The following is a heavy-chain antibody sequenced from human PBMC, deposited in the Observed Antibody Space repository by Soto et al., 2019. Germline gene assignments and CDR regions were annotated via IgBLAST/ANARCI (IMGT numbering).Heavy chain of an antibody. Sequence: EVQLVESGGDLVQPGGSLRLSCAASGFTFSSYWMHWVRQAPGKGLVWVSRINSDGSRTSYADSAKGRFTISRDNAKNTLYLQMNSLRAEDTAVYYCARGDGDYYDGNGYLGRHWGQGTLVTVSS. V-gene: IGHV3-74*01. CDR3: ARGDGDYYDGNGYLGRH. J-gene: IGHJ4*02. CDR1: GFTFSSYW. CDR2: INSDGSRT. D-gene: IGHD3-22*01.